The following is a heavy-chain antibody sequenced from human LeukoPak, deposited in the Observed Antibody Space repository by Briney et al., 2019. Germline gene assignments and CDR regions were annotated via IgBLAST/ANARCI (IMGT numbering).Heavy chain of an antibody. V-gene: IGHV3-15*01. CDR2: IKSKGDGETT. J-gene: IGHJ4*02. D-gene: IGHD3-10*01. CDR1: GFTFTNAW. Sequence: KPGGSLRLSCAASGFTFTNAWMTWVSQAPGKGLEWVGRIKSKGDGETTDYAEPVKGRFSMSRDDSAAKMYLQMYGLEAEDTAVYYCTTDRGLTMIRGVLVDWGQGALVTVSS. CDR3: TTDRGLTMIRGVLVD.